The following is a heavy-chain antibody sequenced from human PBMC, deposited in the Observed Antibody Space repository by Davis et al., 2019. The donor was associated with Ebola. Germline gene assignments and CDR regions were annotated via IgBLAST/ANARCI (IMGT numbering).Heavy chain of an antibody. CDR3: ARLDDGIVGVFNWFDP. J-gene: IGHJ5*02. Sequence: PGGSLRLSCAASGFTFSSYAMSWVRQAPGKGLEWVSSISSSSSYIYYADSVKGRFTISRDNAKNSLYLQMNSLRAEDTAVYYCARLDDGIVGVFNWFDPWGQGTLVTVSS. CDR2: ISSSSSYI. CDR1: GFTFSSYA. D-gene: IGHD1-26*01. V-gene: IGHV3-21*01.